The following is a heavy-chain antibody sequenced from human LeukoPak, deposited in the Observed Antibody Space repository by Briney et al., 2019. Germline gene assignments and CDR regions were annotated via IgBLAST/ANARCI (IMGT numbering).Heavy chain of an antibody. CDR1: GYTFTGYY. V-gene: IGHV1-2*02. Sequence: ASVKVSCKASGYTFTGYYMRWVRQAPGQGLEWMGWINPNSGGTNYAQKFQGRVTMTRDTSISTAYMELSRLRSDDTAVYYCAREFPPGIAAAAPLDYWGQGTLVTVSS. J-gene: IGHJ4*02. CDR2: INPNSGGT. CDR3: AREFPPGIAAAAPLDY. D-gene: IGHD6-13*01.